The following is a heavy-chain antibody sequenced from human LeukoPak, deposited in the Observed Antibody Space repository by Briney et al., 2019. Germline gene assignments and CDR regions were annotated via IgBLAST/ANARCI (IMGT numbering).Heavy chain of an antibody. CDR2: ISSSSSSI. J-gene: IGHJ4*02. V-gene: IGHV3-21*01. D-gene: IGHD5-18*01. CDR3: ARASGDIVETATMGSY. CDR1: GFTFSSYS. Sequence: GALRLSCAASGFTFSSYSMNWVRQAPGKGLEWVSSISSSSSSIYYADSVKGRFTISRDNAKNSLYLQMNSLRAEDTAVYYCARASGDIVETATMGSYWGQGTLVTVSS.